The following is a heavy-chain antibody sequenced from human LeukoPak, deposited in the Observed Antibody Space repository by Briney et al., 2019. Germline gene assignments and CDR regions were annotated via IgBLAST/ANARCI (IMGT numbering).Heavy chain of an antibody. Sequence: GGSLRLSYAASGFTVSNKYMTWVRQAPGKGLEWVSLIYSDGRTYYADSVKGRFTISRDNSKNTLYLQMNSLRAEDTAVYYCASGIALAGRFDYWGQGTLVTVSS. J-gene: IGHJ4*02. CDR3: ASGIALAGRFDY. CDR1: GFTVSNKY. CDR2: IYSDGRT. D-gene: IGHD6-19*01. V-gene: IGHV3-53*01.